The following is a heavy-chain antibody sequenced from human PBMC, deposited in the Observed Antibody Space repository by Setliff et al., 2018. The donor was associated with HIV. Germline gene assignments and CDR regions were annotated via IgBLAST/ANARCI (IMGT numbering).Heavy chain of an antibody. J-gene: IGHJ4*02. CDR2: IYYSGST. Sequence: PSETLSLTCTVSGGSISSSSYYWGWIRQPPGKGLEWIGSIYYSGSTYYNPSLKSRVTISVDTSKNQFSLKLSSVTAADTAVYYCARILTLLWFGESNFDYWGQGTLVTVSS. CDR1: GGSISSSSYY. D-gene: IGHD3-10*01. V-gene: IGHV4-39*01. CDR3: ARILTLLWFGESNFDY.